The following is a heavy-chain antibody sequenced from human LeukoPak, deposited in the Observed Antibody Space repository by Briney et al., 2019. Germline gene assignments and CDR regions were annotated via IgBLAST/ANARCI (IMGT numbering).Heavy chain of an antibody. CDR1: GYTFTRYD. CDR3: ARVTYYYGSGSYSDY. Sequence: ASVKVSCKASGYTFTRYDINWVRQAPGQGLEWMGWINPNSGGTNYAQKFQGRVTMTRDTSISTAYMELSRLRSDDTAVYYCARVTYYYGSGSYSDYWGQGTLVTVSS. V-gene: IGHV1-2*02. CDR2: INPNSGGT. J-gene: IGHJ4*02. D-gene: IGHD3-10*01.